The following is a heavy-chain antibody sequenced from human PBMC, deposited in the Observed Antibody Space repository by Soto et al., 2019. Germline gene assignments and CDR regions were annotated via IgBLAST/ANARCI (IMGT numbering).Heavy chain of an antibody. CDR2: IKSKTDGGTT. V-gene: IGHV3-15*01. Sequence: EVQLVESGGGLVKPGGSLRLSCAASGFTFSNAWMSWVRQAPGKGLEWVGRIKSKTDGGTTDYAAPVKGRFTISRDDSKNTLYLQMNSLETADTAVYYCTTLSDIVVVPAAVNYYYGMDVWGQGTTVTVSS. CDR1: GFTFSNAW. CDR3: TTLSDIVVVPAAVNYYYGMDV. J-gene: IGHJ6*02. D-gene: IGHD2-2*01.